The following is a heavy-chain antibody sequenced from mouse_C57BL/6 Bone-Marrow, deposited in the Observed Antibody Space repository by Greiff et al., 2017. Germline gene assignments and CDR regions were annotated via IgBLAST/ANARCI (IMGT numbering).Heavy chain of an antibody. CDR1: GYAFTSYW. J-gene: IGHJ4*01. CDR3: ARAAYYGNYGAMDY. CDR2: IDPSDSYT. V-gene: IGHV1-69*01. D-gene: IGHD2-10*01. Sequence: QVQLQQPGAELVMPGASVKLSCKASGYAFTSYWMHWVKQRPGHGLEWIGEIDPSDSYTNYNQKFKGKSTLTVDKSSSTAYMQLSSLTSEDSAVYYCARAAYYGNYGAMDYWGQGTSVTVTS.